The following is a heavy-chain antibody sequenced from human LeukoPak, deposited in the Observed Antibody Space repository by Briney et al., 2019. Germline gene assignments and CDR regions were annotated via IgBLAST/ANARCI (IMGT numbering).Heavy chain of an antibody. V-gene: IGHV3-21*01. Sequence: GGSLRLSCAASGFSVSDNYMTWVRQAPGKGLEWVSSIRSRSSYIDYADSVKGRFTISRDNAKNSLYLQMNSLRAEDTAVYYCARGVRYCSGGNCYSNTLTYMDVWGKGTTVTVSS. CDR1: GFSVSDNY. CDR2: IRSRSSYI. D-gene: IGHD2-15*01. J-gene: IGHJ6*03. CDR3: ARGVRYCSGGNCYSNTLTYMDV.